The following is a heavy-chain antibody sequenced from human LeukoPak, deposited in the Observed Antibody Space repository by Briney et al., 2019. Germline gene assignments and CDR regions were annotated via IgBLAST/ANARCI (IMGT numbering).Heavy chain of an antibody. Sequence: HPGGSLRLSCAASGFTFSDYVMHRVRQAPGKGLEWVAVISIDGNNKYYGDSVRGRFTISRDNSKNTLYLQINSLRPEDTAVYYCAKDQSQWGQGTLVIVSS. CDR1: GFTFSDYV. J-gene: IGHJ4*02. CDR2: ISIDGNNK. CDR3: AKDQSQ. V-gene: IGHV3-30*18.